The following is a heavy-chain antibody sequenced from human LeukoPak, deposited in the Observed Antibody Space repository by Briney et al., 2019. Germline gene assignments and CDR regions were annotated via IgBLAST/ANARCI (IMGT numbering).Heavy chain of an antibody. V-gene: IGHV4-4*07. D-gene: IGHD5-18*01. Sequence: AEPQSLLCTVSVGSLYRLYWAWIRQPAGRGLEWIGRLHRGGCTNFFRSLECRLTFSLDTSQNHFSLKLNSVTAADTAVYYCARDSPDGYTSGHYFYDLDVWSKGTTVTVSS. CDR1: VGSLYRLY. J-gene: IGHJ6*03. CDR3: ARDSPDGYTSGHYFYDLDV. CDR2: LHRGGCT.